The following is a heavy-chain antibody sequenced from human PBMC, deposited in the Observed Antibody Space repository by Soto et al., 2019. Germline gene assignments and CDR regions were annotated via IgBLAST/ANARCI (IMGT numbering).Heavy chain of an antibody. V-gene: IGHV3-23*01. J-gene: IGHJ6*02. CDR1: GFTFSSYA. CDR2: ISGSGGST. CDR3: AKVTYCSSTSCYRGYYYYGMDV. Sequence: GGSLRLSCAASGFTFSSYAMSWVRQAPGKGLEWVSAISGSGGSTYYADSVKGRFTISRDNSKNTLYLQMNSLRAEDTAVYYCAKVTYCSSTSCYRGYYYYGMDVWGQGTTVTAP. D-gene: IGHD2-2*02.